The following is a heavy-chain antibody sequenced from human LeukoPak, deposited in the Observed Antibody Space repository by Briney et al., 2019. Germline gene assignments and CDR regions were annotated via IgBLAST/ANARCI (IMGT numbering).Heavy chain of an antibody. CDR3: ARASTSFLAYWYFDL. CDR1: GFTFSSYS. D-gene: IGHD4-11*01. CDR2: ISSSSSYI. J-gene: IGHJ2*01. Sequence: PGGSLRLSCAVSGFTFSSYSMNWVRQAPGKGLEWVSSISSSSSYIYYADSVKGRFTISRDNAKNSLYLQMNSLRAEDTAVYYCARASTSFLAYWYFDLWGRGTLVTVSS. V-gene: IGHV3-21*01.